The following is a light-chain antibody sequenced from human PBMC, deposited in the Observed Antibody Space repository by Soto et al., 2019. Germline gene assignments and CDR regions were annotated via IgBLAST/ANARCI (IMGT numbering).Light chain of an antibody. V-gene: IGKV1-39*01. CDR3: QQTFSAAVT. J-gene: IGKJ4*01. CDR1: QAILTY. CDR2: GAS. Sequence: DIHLTQTPSSLSAAVGDRVTITCRASQAILTYLNWFQQKAGKAPEVLIYGASSLRSGVPSRFTGSGSATDFTLTISSLQPEDAGTCFCQQTFSAAVTFGGGTKV.